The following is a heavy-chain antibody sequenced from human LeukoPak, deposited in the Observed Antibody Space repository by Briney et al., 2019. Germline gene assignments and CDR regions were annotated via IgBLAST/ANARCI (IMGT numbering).Heavy chain of an antibody. CDR2: ISHDGSNI. J-gene: IGHJ4*02. CDR3: ARGEEDYFDY. D-gene: IGHD1-26*01. Sequence: PGGSLRLSCAASGFTFYNYGMHWVRQAPGKGLEWVAVISHDGSNIHYGDSVKGRFTISGDNAKNSLYLQMNSLRAEDTAVYYCARGEEDYFDYWGQGTLVTVSS. CDR1: GFTFYNYG. V-gene: IGHV3-30*03.